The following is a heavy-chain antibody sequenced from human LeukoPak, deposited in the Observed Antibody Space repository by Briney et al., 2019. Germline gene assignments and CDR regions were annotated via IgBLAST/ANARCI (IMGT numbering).Heavy chain of an antibody. CDR2: IIPIFGTA. CDR1: GGTFISYA. D-gene: IGHD3-22*01. J-gene: IGHJ4*02. V-gene: IGHV1-69*13. CDR3: ARDRGSGYRDY. Sequence: ASVKVSCKASGGTFISYAISWVRQAPGQGLEWMGGIIPIFGTANYAQKFQGRVTITADESTSTAYMELSSLRSEDTAVYYCARDRGSGYRDYWGQGTLVTVSS.